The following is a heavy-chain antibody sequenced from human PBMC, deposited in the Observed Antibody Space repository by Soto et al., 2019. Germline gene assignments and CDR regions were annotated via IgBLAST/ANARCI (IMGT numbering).Heavy chain of an antibody. CDR1: GFTFSSYS. J-gene: IGHJ6*03. D-gene: IGHD4-4*01. CDR3: ARIPRVTTPSYYYYMDV. V-gene: IGHV3-21*01. CDR2: ISSSSSYI. Sequence: GGSLRLSCAASGFTFSSYSMNWVRQAPGKGLEWVSSISSSSSYIYYADSVKGRFTISRDNAKNSLYLQMNSLGAEDTAVYYCARIPRVTTPSYYYYMDVWGKGTTVTVYS.